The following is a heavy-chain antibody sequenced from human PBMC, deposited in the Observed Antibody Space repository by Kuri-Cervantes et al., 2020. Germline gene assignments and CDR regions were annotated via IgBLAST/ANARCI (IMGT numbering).Heavy chain of an antibody. D-gene: IGHD3-16*01. CDR1: GFTFSSYS. Sequence: GESLKISCAASGFTFSSYSMDWVRQAPGKGLEWVSYITSSSSYIYYADSVKGRFTISRDNAKNSLYLQMNSLRVEDTALYYCAKSQGGAFDIWGQGTMVTVSS. CDR2: ITSSSSYI. CDR3: AKSQGGAFDI. V-gene: IGHV3-21*05. J-gene: IGHJ3*02.